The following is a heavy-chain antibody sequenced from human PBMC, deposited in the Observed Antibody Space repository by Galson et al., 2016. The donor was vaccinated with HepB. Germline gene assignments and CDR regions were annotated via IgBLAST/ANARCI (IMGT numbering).Heavy chain of an antibody. V-gene: IGHV4-30-4*01. CDR2: TFYSGNT. CDR3: AMSIGTHWRGFDF. J-gene: IGHJ4*02. D-gene: IGHD1-7*01. CDR1: GASISNGAYY. Sequence: TLSLTCTVSGASISNGAYYWSWIRQPPGQGLEWIGYTFYSGNTHYNPSLKSRATISVDTSRNQFSLRLSSVTAADAAVYYCAMSIGTHWRGFDFWGQGTLITVSS.